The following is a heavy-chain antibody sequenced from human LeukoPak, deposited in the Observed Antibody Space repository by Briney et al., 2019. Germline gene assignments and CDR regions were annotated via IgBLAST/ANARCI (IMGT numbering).Heavy chain of an antibody. CDR2: IYYSGST. V-gene: IGHV4-59*12. J-gene: IGHJ4*02. D-gene: IGHD4-17*01. CDR1: GGSISSYY. Sequence: SETLSLTCTVSGGSISSYYWSWIRQPPGKGLEWIGDIYYSGSTNYNPSLKSRVTISVDASKNQFSLKLSSVTAADTAVYYCTNTNGEDGYWGQGTLVTVSS. CDR3: TNTNGEDGY.